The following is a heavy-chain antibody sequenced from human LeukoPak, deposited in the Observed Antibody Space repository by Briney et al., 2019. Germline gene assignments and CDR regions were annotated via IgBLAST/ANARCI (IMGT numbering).Heavy chain of an antibody. D-gene: IGHD6-19*01. CDR3: ASLRGSGWVGVLKY. J-gene: IGHJ4*02. CDR1: GYSFTSYW. V-gene: IGHV5-51*01. Sequence: GESLKISYKGSGYSFTSYWIGWVRQIPGKVLELMWIIYPGDSATRYSPSFLGQVTISADKSISTAYLQRSSLKASDTAMYYCASLRGSGWVGVLKYWGQGTLVTVSS. CDR2: IYPGDSAT.